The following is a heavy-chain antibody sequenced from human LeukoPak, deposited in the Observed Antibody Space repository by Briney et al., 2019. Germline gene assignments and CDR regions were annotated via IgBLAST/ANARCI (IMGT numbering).Heavy chain of an antibody. CDR1: GFTFSSYA. CDR2: ISGSGGST. D-gene: IGHD6-19*01. Sequence: GESLKSSCAASGFTFSSYAMSWVRQAPGKGLECVSVISGSGGSTYYADSVKGRFTISRDNSKNTLYLQMNSLRAEDTAVYYCAKNSSGWGGHFDLWGRGTLVTVSS. J-gene: IGHJ2*01. CDR3: AKNSSGWGGHFDL. V-gene: IGHV3-23*01.